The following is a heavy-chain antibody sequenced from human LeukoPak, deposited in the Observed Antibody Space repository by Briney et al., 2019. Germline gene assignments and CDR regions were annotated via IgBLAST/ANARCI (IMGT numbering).Heavy chain of an antibody. J-gene: IGHJ4*02. Sequence: SETLSPTCTVSGGSISSSSYYWGWIRQPPGKGLEWIGSIYYSGSSFDNPALKSRVTISVDTSKNQFSLKLSSVTAADTAVYYCARHRSGWLQSSFDYWGQGTLVTVSS. V-gene: IGHV4-39*01. CDR3: ARHRSGWLQSSFDY. CDR2: IYYSGSS. D-gene: IGHD5-24*01. CDR1: GGSISSSSYY.